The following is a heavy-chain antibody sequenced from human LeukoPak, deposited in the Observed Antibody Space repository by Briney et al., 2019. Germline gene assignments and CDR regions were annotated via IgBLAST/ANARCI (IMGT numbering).Heavy chain of an antibody. CDR2: IYYSGSS. D-gene: IGHD2-2*02. V-gene: IGHV4-59*01. Sequence: SETLSLTCTVSGDSISSYYWSWIRQPPGKGLEWIGYIYYSGSSNYNPSLKSRVTMSVDTSKNQFSLNLSSVTAADTAVYYCARHNLGCTSTGCYNYAMDVWGQGTTVTVSS. J-gene: IGHJ6*02. CDR1: GDSISSYY. CDR3: ARHNLGCTSTGCYNYAMDV.